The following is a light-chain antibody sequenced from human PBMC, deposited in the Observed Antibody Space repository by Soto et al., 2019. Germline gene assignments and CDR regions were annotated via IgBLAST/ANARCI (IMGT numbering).Light chain of an antibody. CDR1: QSVLANSNNKNF. V-gene: IGKV4-1*01. CDR2: WAS. J-gene: IGKJ5*01. CDR3: QQYYTAPIT. Sequence: DIVMTQSPDSLAVSLGERASINCKSSQSVLANSNNKNFLAWFQQKPGQPPKLLISWASARESGVPDRFSGSGSESELTLTLSSLQAEDVAVYYCQQYYTAPITFGQGTRLEIK.